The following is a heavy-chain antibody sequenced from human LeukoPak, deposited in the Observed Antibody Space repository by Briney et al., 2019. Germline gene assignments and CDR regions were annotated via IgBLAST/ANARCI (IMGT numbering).Heavy chain of an antibody. CDR1: GDTFSSYA. D-gene: IGHD3-3*01. V-gene: IGHV1-69*05. CDR3: GEDYDVWSCYDSPTRGYFDY. CDR2: IIPIFGTA. J-gene: IGHJ4*02. Sequence: SVKVSCKASGDTFSSYAISWVPQAPGQGLEWMGEIIPIFGTANYAQKFLGRVTITTDESTSTAYMEPSSLRSEDTAVYYCGEDYDVWSCYDSPTRGYFDYWGQGTLVTVSS.